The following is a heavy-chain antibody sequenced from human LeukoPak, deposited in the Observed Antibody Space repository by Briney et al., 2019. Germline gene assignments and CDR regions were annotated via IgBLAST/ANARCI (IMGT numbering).Heavy chain of an antibody. V-gene: IGHV4-4*02. J-gene: IGHJ4*02. CDR2: ICHSGST. Sequence: PSGTLSLTCAVSGGSISISNCWSWVRQPPGKGLEWIGEICHSGSTNYNPSLKSRVTMSVDKSKNQFSLNLSSVTAADTAVYYCAREYYDSSNWGQGTLVTVSS. D-gene: IGHD3-22*01. CDR1: GGSISISNC. CDR3: AREYYDSSN.